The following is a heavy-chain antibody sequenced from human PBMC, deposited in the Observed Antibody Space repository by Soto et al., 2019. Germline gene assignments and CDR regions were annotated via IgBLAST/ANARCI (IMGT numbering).Heavy chain of an antibody. D-gene: IGHD6-19*01. CDR3: ARDPSGGGLDI. J-gene: IGHJ3*02. CDR2: IGKAGDT. Sequence: EVQLVESGGGLVQPGGSLRLACAASGFSFSTYDMHWFRQATGKGLEWVSAIGKAGDTHYLDSVKGRFTISRDNGRSSFFLQMNSLRAGDTDVYYCARDPSGGGLDIWGQGTMVTVSS. CDR1: GFSFSTYD. V-gene: IGHV3-13*01.